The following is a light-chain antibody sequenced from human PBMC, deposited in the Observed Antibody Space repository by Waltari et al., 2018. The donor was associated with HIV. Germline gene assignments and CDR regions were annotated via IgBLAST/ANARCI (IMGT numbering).Light chain of an antibody. Sequence: DIVMTQSPDSLAVSLGERATINCKSSQSVLYSSNNNNYLAWFQQKPGQPPKLLIYWASTQESGVPDRFSGSGSGTDFTLTISSLQAEDVAVYYCLQYYTIPRTFGQGTTVEIK. CDR2: WAS. V-gene: IGKV4-1*01. CDR3: LQYYTIPRT. J-gene: IGKJ1*01. CDR1: QSVLYSSNNNNY.